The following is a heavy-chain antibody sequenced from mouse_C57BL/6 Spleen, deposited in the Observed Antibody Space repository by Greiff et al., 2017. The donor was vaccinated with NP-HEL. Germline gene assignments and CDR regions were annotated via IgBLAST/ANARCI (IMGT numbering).Heavy chain of an antibody. V-gene: IGHV1-74*01. CDR1: GYTFTSYW. CDR2: IHPSDSDT. J-gene: IGHJ1*03. D-gene: IGHD1-1*01. Sequence: VQLQQPGAELVKPGASVKVSCKASGYTFTSYWMHWVKQRPGQGLEWIGRIHPSDSDTNYNQQFKGKATLTVDKSSSTAYMQLSSLTSEDSAVYYCAIDYGSSPYWYFDVWGTGTTVTVSS. CDR3: AIDYGSSPYWYFDV.